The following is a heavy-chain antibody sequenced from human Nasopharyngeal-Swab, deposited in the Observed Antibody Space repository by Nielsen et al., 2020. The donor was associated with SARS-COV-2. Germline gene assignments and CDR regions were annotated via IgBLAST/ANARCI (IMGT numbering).Heavy chain of an antibody. J-gene: IGHJ4*02. CDR2: ISYDGSNK. D-gene: IGHD3-10*01. Sequence: GGSLRLSCAASGFTFSSYGMHWVRQAPGKGLEWVAVISYDGSNKYYADSVKSRFTISRDNSKNTLYLQMNSLRAEDTAVYYCAKALETNPGAYWGQGTLVTVSS. CDR1: GFTFSSYG. V-gene: IGHV3-30*18. CDR3: AKALETNPGAY.